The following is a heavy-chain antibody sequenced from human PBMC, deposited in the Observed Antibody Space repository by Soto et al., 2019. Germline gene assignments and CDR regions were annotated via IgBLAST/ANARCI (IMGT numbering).Heavy chain of an antibody. Sequence: QIQLQESGPGLVKPSETLSLTCTVSGASVSDGYWRWIRQPPGKGLELIGVMYLGGSFNYNPSLSSRVTLSLQTSKIKFSMKVTSVTASDTAVYYCARSYYDSTGFAVDPWGQGTLVTVSS. CDR3: ARSYYDSTGFAVDP. J-gene: IGHJ5*02. V-gene: IGHV4-59*02. CDR1: GASVSDGY. CDR2: MYLGGSF. D-gene: IGHD3-22*01.